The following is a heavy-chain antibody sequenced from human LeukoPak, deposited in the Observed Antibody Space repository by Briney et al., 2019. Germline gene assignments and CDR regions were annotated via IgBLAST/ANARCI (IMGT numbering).Heavy chain of an antibody. V-gene: IGHV4-34*01. CDR3: LGYCSGGSCYSDY. J-gene: IGHJ4*02. Sequence: SETLSLTCAVYGGSFSGYYWSWIRQPPGKGLEWIGEINHSGSTNYDPSLKSRVTISVDTSKNQFSLKLSSVTAADTAVYYCLGYCSGGSCYSDYWGQGTLVTVSS. D-gene: IGHD2-15*01. CDR2: INHSGST. CDR1: GGSFSGYY.